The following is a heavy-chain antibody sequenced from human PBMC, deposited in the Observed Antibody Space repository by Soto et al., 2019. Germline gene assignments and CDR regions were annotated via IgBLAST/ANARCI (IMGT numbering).Heavy chain of an antibody. CDR3: ARLSGFDYRGSWFDP. CDR1: GYTFTSYA. V-gene: IGHV1-3*05. Sequence: QVQLVQSGAEEKKPGASVKVSCKASGYTFTSYAMHCVRQAPGQRLEWMGWINAGHGNTKYSQKFQGRVTITRDTSASTADMELSSLRSEDTAVYYCARLSGFDYRGSWFDPWGQVTLVTVSS. CDR2: INAGHGNT. D-gene: IGHD5-12*01. J-gene: IGHJ5*02.